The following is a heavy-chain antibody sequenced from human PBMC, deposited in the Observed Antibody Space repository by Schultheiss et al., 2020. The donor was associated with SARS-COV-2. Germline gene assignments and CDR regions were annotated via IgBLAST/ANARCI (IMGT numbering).Heavy chain of an antibody. Sequence: SETLSLTCTVSGGSISSGGYYWSWIRQHPGKGLEWIGYIYYSGSTYYNPSLKSRVTISVDTSKNQFSLKLSSVTAADTAVYYCARRDRGYCSSTSCYHFDYWGQGTLVTVSS. D-gene: IGHD2-2*01. CDR1: GGSISSGGYY. CDR3: ARRDRGYCSSTSCYHFDY. CDR2: IYYSGST. J-gene: IGHJ4*02. V-gene: IGHV4-31*03.